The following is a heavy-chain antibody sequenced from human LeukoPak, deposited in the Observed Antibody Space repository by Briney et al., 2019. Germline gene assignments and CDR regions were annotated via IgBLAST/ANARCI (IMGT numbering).Heavy chain of an antibody. Sequence: LGESLKISCKASGYSFTTYWIGWVRQIPGKGLEWMGIIYPGDSDTRYSPSFQGQVTISADKSVSTAYLQWSSLKASDTAMYYCARPLVSGGSGGAAFDVWGQGTMVTVSS. J-gene: IGHJ3*01. CDR2: IYPGDSDT. CDR1: GYSFTTYW. D-gene: IGHD3-10*01. CDR3: ARPLVSGGSGGAAFDV. V-gene: IGHV5-51*01.